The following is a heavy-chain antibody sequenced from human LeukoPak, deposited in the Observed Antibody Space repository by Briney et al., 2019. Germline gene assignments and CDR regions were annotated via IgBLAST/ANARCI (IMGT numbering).Heavy chain of an antibody. Sequence: ASVKVSCKVSGYTLTELSMHWVRQAPGKGLEWMGGFDPEDGETIYAQKFQDRVTMTEDTSTDTAYMELSSLRSEDTAVYYCARDQYYDILTGLNLNYFDYWGQGTLVTVSS. J-gene: IGHJ4*02. D-gene: IGHD3-9*01. V-gene: IGHV1-24*01. CDR1: GYTLTELS. CDR2: FDPEDGET. CDR3: ARDQYYDILTGLNLNYFDY.